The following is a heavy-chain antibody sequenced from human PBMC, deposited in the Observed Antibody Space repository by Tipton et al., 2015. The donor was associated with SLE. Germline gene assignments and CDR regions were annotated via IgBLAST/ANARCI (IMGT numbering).Heavy chain of an antibody. CDR1: GFTFSHYS. CDR3: ARDPSYREKQLGVLDY. J-gene: IGHJ4*02. Sequence: SLRLSCAASGFTFSHYSMNWVRQSPGKGLEWVSSISSSSTSIDYADSVKGRFTISRDNAKNSLYLQRNSLRAEDRGVYYCARDPSYREKQLGVLDYWGQGAVVIVAS. CDR2: ISSSSTSI. V-gene: IGHV3-21*03. D-gene: IGHD6-13*01.